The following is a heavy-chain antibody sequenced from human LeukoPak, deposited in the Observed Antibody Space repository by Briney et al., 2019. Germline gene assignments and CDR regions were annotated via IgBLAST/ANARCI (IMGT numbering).Heavy chain of an antibody. CDR1: EFTVSSNY. D-gene: IGHD6-19*01. J-gene: IGHJ4*02. CDR3: VGSGWYGYFDY. CDR2: IYSGGST. V-gene: IGHV3-53*01. Sequence: GGSLRLSCAASEFTVSSNYMNWVRQAPGKGLEWASIIYSGGSTYYADSVKGRFTISRDNSKNTLYLQMNSLRAEDTAVYYCVGSGWYGYFDYWGQGTLVTVSS.